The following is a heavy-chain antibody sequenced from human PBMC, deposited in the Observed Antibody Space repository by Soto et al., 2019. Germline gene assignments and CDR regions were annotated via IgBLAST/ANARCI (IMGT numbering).Heavy chain of an antibody. CDR1: GGSISSYY. V-gene: IGHV4-59*01. J-gene: IGHJ4*02. CDR3: ARSGAMGYFDS. CDR2: IYYIGST. Sequence: PSETLSLTCTVSGGSISSYYWSWIRQPPGKGLEWIGYIYYIGSTNYNPSLKSRVTISVDTSKNQLSLKLSSVTAADTAVYYCARSGAMGYFDSWGQGTLVTVSS. D-gene: IGHD1-26*01.